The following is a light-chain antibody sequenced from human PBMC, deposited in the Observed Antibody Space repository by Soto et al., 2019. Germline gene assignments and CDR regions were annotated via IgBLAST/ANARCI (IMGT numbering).Light chain of an antibody. Sequence: QSVLTQPPSASGTPGQRVTISCPGSSSNIGSNTVNWYQQLPGTAPKLLIYSNNQRPSGVPDRFSGSKSGTSASLAISGLQSEDEADYYCAAWDDRLNGPVFGGGTKVTVL. CDR2: SNN. CDR3: AAWDDRLNGPV. J-gene: IGLJ2*01. V-gene: IGLV1-44*01. CDR1: SSNIGSNT.